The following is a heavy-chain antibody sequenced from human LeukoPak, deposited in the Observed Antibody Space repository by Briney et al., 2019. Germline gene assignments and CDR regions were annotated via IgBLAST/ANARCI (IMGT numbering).Heavy chain of an antibody. J-gene: IGHJ4*02. Sequence: SETLSLTCAVYGGSFSGYYWSWIRQPPGKGLEWIGEINHSGSTNYNPSLKSRVTISVDTSKNQFSLKLSSVTAANTAVYYCARSITMIVVVIRWYYFDYWGQGTLVTVSS. CDR1: GGSFSGYY. CDR3: ARSITMIVVVIRWYYFDY. V-gene: IGHV4-34*01. CDR2: INHSGST. D-gene: IGHD3-22*01.